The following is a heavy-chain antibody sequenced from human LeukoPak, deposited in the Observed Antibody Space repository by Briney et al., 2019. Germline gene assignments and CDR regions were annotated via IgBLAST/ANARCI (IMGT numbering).Heavy chain of an antibody. CDR3: ARRPGEYGGNDFDY. J-gene: IGHJ4*02. V-gene: IGHV4-39*01. CDR1: GGSISSSSYY. Sequence: SETLSLTCTVSGGSISSSSYYWGWIRQPPGKGLEWIGSIYYTGSTHYNPSLKSRVTISVDTSKNQFSLKLSSVNAADTAVYYCARRPGEYGGNDFDYWGQGTLVTVSS. CDR2: IYYTGST. D-gene: IGHD4/OR15-4a*01.